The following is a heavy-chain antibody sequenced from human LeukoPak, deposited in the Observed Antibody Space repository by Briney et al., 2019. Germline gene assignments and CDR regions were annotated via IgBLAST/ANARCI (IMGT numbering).Heavy chain of an antibody. CDR3: ARGSAITMVRGVTVLGCDY. CDR2: INPNSGGT. CDR1: GYTFTGYY. J-gene: IGHJ4*02. Sequence: GASVKVSCKASGYTFTGYYMHWVRQAPGQGLEWMGWINPNSGGTNYAQKFQGRVTMTRDTSISTAYMELSRLRSDDTAVYYCARGSAITMVRGVTVLGCDYWGQGTLVTVSS. D-gene: IGHD3-10*01. V-gene: IGHV1-2*02.